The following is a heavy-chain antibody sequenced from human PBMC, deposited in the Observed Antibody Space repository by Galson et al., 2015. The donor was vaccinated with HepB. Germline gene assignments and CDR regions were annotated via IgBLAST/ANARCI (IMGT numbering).Heavy chain of an antibody. CDR1: PYTFTNYY. CDR3: ARAVVPAAPSDS. Sequence: SVQVSCKASPYTFTNYYIHWVRQAPGQGLHWVGWINPNSGRTTYAPILQDRVTMSRDSSINTVYMDLSSLRSDDSAIYFCARAVVPAAPSDSWGQGTLVTVSS. V-gene: IGHV1-2*02. J-gene: IGHJ5*01. D-gene: IGHD2-2*01. CDR2: INPNSGRT.